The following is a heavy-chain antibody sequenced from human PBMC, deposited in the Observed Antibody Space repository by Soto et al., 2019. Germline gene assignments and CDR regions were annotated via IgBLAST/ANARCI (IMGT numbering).Heavy chain of an antibody. CDR1: GGSFSGYY. D-gene: IGHD6-19*01. Sequence: PSETLSLTCAVYGGSFSGYYWSWIRQPPGKGLEWIGEINQSGSTNYNPSLKSRVTISVDTSKNQFSLKLSSVTAADTAVYYCARTRLVPGYYYGMDVWGQGTTVTVYS. CDR3: ARTRLVPGYYYGMDV. J-gene: IGHJ6*02. CDR2: INQSGST. V-gene: IGHV4-34*01.